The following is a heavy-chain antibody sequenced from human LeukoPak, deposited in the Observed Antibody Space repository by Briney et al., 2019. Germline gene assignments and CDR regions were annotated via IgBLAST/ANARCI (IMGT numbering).Heavy chain of an antibody. Sequence: ASVKVSCKASGYTFTSYDINWVRQATGQGLEWMGWMNPNSGNTGYAQKFQGRVTITRNTSISTAYMELSRLRSDDTAVYYCARDIYRSSSPGCAFDIWGQGTMVTVSS. CDR2: MNPNSGNT. D-gene: IGHD6-6*01. V-gene: IGHV1-8*03. CDR1: GYTFTSYD. J-gene: IGHJ3*02. CDR3: ARDIYRSSSPGCAFDI.